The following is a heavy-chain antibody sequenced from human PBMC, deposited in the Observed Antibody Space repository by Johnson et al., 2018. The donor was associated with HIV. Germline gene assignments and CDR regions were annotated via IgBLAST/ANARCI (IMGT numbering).Heavy chain of an antibody. CDR3: ARACRDGYTCDAFDI. CDR2: LFSGGSI. D-gene: IGHD5-24*01. Sequence: VQLVESGGGFVQPGGSLRLSCAASGFTFSSYDMHWVRQATGKGLEWVSVLFSGGSIYFADSVKGRFTISRDNSKNTLYLQMNSLRAEDTAVYYCARACRDGYTCDAFDIWGQGTMVTVSS. J-gene: IGHJ3*02. CDR1: GFTFSSYD. V-gene: IGHV3-66*01.